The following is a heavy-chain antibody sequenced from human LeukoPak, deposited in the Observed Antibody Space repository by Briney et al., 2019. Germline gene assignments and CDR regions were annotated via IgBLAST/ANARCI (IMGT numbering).Heavy chain of an antibody. J-gene: IGHJ4*02. V-gene: IGHV1-46*01. D-gene: IGHD5-24*01. Sequence: ASVTVSCKASGYTFTSYYMHWVRQAPGQGLEWMGIINPSGGSTSYAQKFQGRVTMTTDTSTSTAYMELRSLRSDDTAVYYCARGMGFDYWGQGTLVTVSS. CDR1: GYTFTSYY. CDR3: ARGMGFDY. CDR2: INPSGGST.